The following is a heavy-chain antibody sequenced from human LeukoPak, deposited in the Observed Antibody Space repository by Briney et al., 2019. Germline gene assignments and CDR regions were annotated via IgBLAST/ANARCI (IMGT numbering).Heavy chain of an antibody. J-gene: IGHJ4*02. V-gene: IGHV3-7*03. Sequence: GGSLRLSCAASGFTFSSYWMSWVRQAPGKGLEWVANIKQDGSEKYYVDSVKGRLTISRDNAKNSLYLRMNSLRAEDTAVYYCATTVTIRSASSYYFDYWGQGTLVTVSS. D-gene: IGHD4-17*01. CDR3: ATTVTIRSASSYYFDY. CDR2: IKQDGSEK. CDR1: GFTFSSYW.